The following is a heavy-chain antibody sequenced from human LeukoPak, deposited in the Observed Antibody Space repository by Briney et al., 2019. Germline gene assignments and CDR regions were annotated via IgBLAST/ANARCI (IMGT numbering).Heavy chain of an antibody. CDR1: GYTFTSYA. CDR3: ARNKRLWFGEYLDY. CDR2: INAGNGNT. D-gene: IGHD3-10*01. Sequence: ASVKVSCKASGYTFTSYAMHWVRQAPGQRLEWMGWINAGNGNTKYSQKFQGRVTITRDTSASTAYMELSGLRSEDTAVYYCARNKRLWFGEYLDYWGQGTLVTVSS. J-gene: IGHJ4*02. V-gene: IGHV1-3*01.